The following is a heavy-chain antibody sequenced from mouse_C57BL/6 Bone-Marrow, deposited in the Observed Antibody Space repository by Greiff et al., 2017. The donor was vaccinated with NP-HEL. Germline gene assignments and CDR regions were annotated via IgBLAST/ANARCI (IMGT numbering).Heavy chain of an antibody. Sequence: QVQLQQPGAELVRPGTSVKLSCKASGYTFTSYWMHWVKQRPGQGLEWIGVIDPSDSYTNYNQKFKGKATLTLDTYTSTAYMQLSSLTAEDSAVYYCARGGYGNYVDYWGQGTTLTVSS. CDR1: GYTFTSYW. V-gene: IGHV1-59*01. D-gene: IGHD2-10*02. J-gene: IGHJ2*01. CDR3: ARGGYGNYVDY. CDR2: IDPSDSYT.